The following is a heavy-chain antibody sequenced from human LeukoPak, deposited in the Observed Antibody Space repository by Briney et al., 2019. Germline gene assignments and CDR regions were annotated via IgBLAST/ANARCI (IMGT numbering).Heavy chain of an antibody. Sequence: SVKVSCKASGGTFSSYAISWVRQAPGQGLEWMGGIIPIFGTANYAQKFQGRVTITADKSTSTAYMELNSLRSEDTAVYYCARERYCSGGSCYLPFDYWGQGTLVTVSS. CDR2: IIPIFGTA. D-gene: IGHD2-15*01. V-gene: IGHV1-69*06. CDR3: ARERYCSGGSCYLPFDY. CDR1: GGTFSSYA. J-gene: IGHJ4*02.